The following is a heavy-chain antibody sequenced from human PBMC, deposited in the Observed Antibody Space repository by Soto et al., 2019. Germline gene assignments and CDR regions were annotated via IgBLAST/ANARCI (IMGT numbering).Heavy chain of an antibody. CDR3: AQSLLDHGLGREGANYFDP. D-gene: IGHD3-10*01. CDR1: GFSLSTTGVG. V-gene: IGHV2-5*02. CDR2: IYWDDDN. Sequence: QITLKESGPTLVRPTQTLTLTCTFSGFSLSTTGVGVGWIRQPPGKALEWLALIYWDDDNRYSPSLKSRLTITKDTSKNEVILTMTNMYPVDTATYYCAQSLLDHGLGREGANYFDPWGQGTLVTVSS. J-gene: IGHJ5*02.